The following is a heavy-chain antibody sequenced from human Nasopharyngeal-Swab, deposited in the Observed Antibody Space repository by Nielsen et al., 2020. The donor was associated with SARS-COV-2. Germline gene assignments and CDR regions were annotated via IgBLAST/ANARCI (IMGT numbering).Heavy chain of an antibody. CDR2: IWYDGSNK. J-gene: IGHJ6*02. Sequence: GGALRLSWAASGFTVSSYGMHWVRQAPGKGLEWVAVIWYDGSNKYYADSVKGRFTISRDNSKNTLYLQMNSLRAEDTAVYYCARGNWNDFYYGMDVWGQGTTVTVSS. D-gene: IGHD1-1*01. CDR1: GFTVSSYG. V-gene: IGHV3-33*01. CDR3: ARGNWNDFYYGMDV.